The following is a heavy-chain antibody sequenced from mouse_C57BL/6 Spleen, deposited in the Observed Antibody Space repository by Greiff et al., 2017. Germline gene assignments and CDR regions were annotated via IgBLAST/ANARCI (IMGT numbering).Heavy chain of an antibody. V-gene: IGHV5-17*01. J-gene: IGHJ4*01. CDR1: GFTFSDYG. CDR3: ARSYYGSSLYAMDY. CDR2: ISSGSSTI. D-gene: IGHD1-1*01. Sequence: EVQGVESGGGLVKPGGSLKLSCAASGFTFSDYGMHWVRQAPEKGLEWVAYISSGSSTIYYADTVKGRFTISRDNAKNTLFLQMTSLRSEDTAMYYCARSYYGSSLYAMDYWGQGTSVTVSS.